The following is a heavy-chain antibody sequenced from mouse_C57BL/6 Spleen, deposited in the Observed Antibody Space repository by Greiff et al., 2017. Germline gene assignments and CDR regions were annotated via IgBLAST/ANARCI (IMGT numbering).Heavy chain of an antibody. CDR1: GYTFTSYW. CDR3: ARLSVFAY. Sequence: QVQLQQPGAELVKPGASVKLSCKASGYTFTSYWMQWVKQRPGQGLEWIGEIDPSDSYTNYNQKFKGKATLNVDTSSSTAYMQLSSLTSEDSAVYYFARLSVFAYWGQGTLVTVSA. V-gene: IGHV1-50*01. J-gene: IGHJ3*01. CDR2: IDPSDSYT.